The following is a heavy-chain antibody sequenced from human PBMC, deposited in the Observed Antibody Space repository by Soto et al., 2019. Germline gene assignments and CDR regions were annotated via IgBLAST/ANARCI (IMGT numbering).Heavy chain of an antibody. CDR3: ARDPQFSGSLSGGGDAFDI. J-gene: IGHJ3*02. CDR2: ISPYNGNT. V-gene: IGHV1-18*01. Sequence: QVQLVQSGAEVKKPGASVKVSCKASGYTFPTCGITWVRQAPGQRLEWMGWISPYNGNTKYAQKIQGRVTMTTDTSTSTAYMELRSLRSDDTAVYYCARDPQFSGSLSGGGDAFDIWGQGTMVTVSS. D-gene: IGHD1-26*01. CDR1: GYTFPTCG.